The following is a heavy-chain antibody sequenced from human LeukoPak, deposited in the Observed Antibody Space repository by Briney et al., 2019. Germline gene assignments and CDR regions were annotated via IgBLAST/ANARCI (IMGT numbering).Heavy chain of an antibody. Sequence: SETLSLTCTVSGGSVSSTSYYWGWIRQPPGKGLEWIGSIYYSGSTHYNSSLKSRLTISVDTSKNQFSLKLSSVTAVDTAVYYCARLAIRYFDWNAWYFDSWGQGTLVTVSS. V-gene: IGHV4-39*01. CDR2: IYYSGST. J-gene: IGHJ4*02. CDR1: GGSVSSTSYY. CDR3: ARLAIRYFDWNAWYFDS. D-gene: IGHD3-9*01.